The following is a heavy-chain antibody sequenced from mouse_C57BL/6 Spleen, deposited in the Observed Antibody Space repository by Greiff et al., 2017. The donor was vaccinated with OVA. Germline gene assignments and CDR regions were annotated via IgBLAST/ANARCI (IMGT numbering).Heavy chain of an antibody. D-gene: IGHD2-3*01. CDR1: GFTFSDYY. V-gene: IGHV5-16*01. Sequence: EVMLVESEGGLVQPGSSMKLSCTASGFTFSDYYMAWVRQVPEKGLEWVANINYDGSSTYYLDSLKSRFIISRDNAKNILYLQMSSLKSEDTATYYCARINYDGYYYAMDYWGQGTSVTVSS. J-gene: IGHJ4*01. CDR3: ARINYDGYYYAMDY. CDR2: INYDGSST.